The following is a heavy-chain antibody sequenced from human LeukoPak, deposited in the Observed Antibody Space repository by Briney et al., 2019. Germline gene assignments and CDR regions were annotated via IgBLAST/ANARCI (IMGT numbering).Heavy chain of an antibody. V-gene: IGHV1-2*02. D-gene: IGHD3-16*02. CDR1: GYTFTGYY. J-gene: IGHJ4*02. Sequence: GASVKVSCKASGYTFTGYYMHWVRQAPGQGLEWMGWINHNSGGTNYAQKFQGRVTMTRDTSISTAYMELSRLRSDDTAVYYCAQGDMITFGGVIVSLHFDYWGQGTLVTVSS. CDR2: INHNSGGT. CDR3: AQGDMITFGGVIVSLHFDY.